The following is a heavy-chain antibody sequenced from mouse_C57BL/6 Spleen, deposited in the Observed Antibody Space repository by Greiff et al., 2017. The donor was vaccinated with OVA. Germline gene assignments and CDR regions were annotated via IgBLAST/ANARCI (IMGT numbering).Heavy chain of an antibody. CDR2: IDPSDSYT. Sequence: VQLQQPGAELVMPGASVKLSCKASGYTFTSYWMHWVKQRPGQGLEWIGEIDPSDSYTNYNQKFKGKSTLTVDKSSSTAYMQLSSLTSEDSAVYYCARMDDYDNYFDYWGQGTTLTVSS. J-gene: IGHJ2*01. D-gene: IGHD2-4*01. V-gene: IGHV1-69*01. CDR1: GYTFTSYW. CDR3: ARMDDYDNYFDY.